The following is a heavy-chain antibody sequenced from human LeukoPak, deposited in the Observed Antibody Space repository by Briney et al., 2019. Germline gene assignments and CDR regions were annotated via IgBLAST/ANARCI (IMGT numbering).Heavy chain of an antibody. CDR1: GFTFSSYA. Sequence: GGSLRLSCAASGFTFSSYAMHWVRQAPGKGLEWVAVISYDGSNKYYADSVKGRFTISRDNSKNTLYLQMNSLRAEDTAVYYCARGAHTYDFWSGYYTGLPDYWGQGTLVTVSS. CDR3: ARGAHTYDFWSGYYTGLPDY. V-gene: IGHV3-30-3*01. D-gene: IGHD3-3*01. J-gene: IGHJ4*02. CDR2: ISYDGSNK.